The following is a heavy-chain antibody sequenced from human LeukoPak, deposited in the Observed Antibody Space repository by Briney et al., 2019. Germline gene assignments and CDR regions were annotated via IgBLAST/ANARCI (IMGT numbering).Heavy chain of an antibody. CDR2: IGVPGDT. Sequence: PGGSLRLSCSPSGFTFSNSDMHWVRQAPAKGLEWVSAIGVPGDTYYPDSVQGRFTISRENAKNTLYLQMNSLRAEDTAVYYCARVWTTVTDDAFDIWGQGTMVTVSS. CDR1: GFTFSNSD. CDR3: ARVWTTVTDDAFDI. V-gene: IGHV3-13*01. J-gene: IGHJ3*02. D-gene: IGHD4-17*01.